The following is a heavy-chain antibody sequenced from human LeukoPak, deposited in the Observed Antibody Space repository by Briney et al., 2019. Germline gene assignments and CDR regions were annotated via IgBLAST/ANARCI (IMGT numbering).Heavy chain of an antibody. D-gene: IGHD5-12*01. CDR1: GFTFSSYA. J-gene: IGHJ4*02. CDR2: ISGSGGST. Sequence: GGSLRLSCAASGFTFSSYAMSWVRQAPGKGLEWVSAISGSGGSTYYADSVKGRFTISRDNSKNTLYLQMNSLRAEDTAVYYCAKXRGXSGVATIKAFDYWGQGTLVTVSS. CDR3: AKXRGXSGVATIKAFDY. V-gene: IGHV3-23*01.